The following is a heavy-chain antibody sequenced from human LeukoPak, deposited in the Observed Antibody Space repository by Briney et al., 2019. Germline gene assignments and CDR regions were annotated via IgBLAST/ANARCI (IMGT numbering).Heavy chain of an antibody. CDR3: AREPSGTLDY. CDR2: IHHSGST. Sequence: KSSETLSLTCTVSGGSISSYYWGWIRQPPGKGLEWIGSIHHSGSTYYNPSLKSRVTISVDTSKNQFSLKLSSVTAADTAVYYCAREPSGTLDYWGQGTLVTVSS. CDR1: GGSISSYY. D-gene: IGHD1-26*01. J-gene: IGHJ4*02. V-gene: IGHV4-38-2*02.